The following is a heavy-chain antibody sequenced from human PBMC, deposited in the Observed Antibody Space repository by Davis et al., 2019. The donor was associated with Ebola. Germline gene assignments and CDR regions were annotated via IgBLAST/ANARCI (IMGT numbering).Heavy chain of an antibody. J-gene: IGHJ6*02. CDR3: AKDLAYSSSWYPAAGMDV. Sequence: GESLKISCAASGFTFSSYAMSWVRQAPGKGLEWVSAISGSGGSTYYADSVKGRFTISRDNSKNTLYLQMNSLRAEDTAVYYCAKDLAYSSSWYPAAGMDVWGQGTTVTVSS. V-gene: IGHV3-23*01. D-gene: IGHD6-13*01. CDR1: GFTFSSYA. CDR2: ISGSGGST.